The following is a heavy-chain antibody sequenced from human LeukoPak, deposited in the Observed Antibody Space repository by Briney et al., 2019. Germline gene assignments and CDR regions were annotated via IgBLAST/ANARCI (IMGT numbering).Heavy chain of an antibody. J-gene: IGHJ4*02. Sequence: GGSLRLSCAASGFTFSSYWMSWVRQAPGKGLEWVANIKQDGSEKNCLGSVKGRFTISRDSAKNSLYLQMNSLRAEDTAVYYCYVGPTDYWGQGTLVTVSS. D-gene: IGHD1-26*01. CDR2: IKQDGSEK. V-gene: IGHV3-7*01. CDR1: GFTFSSYW. CDR3: YVGPTDY.